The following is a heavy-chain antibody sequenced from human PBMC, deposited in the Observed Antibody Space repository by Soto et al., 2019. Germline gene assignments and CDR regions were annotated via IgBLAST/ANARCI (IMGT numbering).Heavy chain of an antibody. CDR1: GVTFSSYS. Sequence: GGSLRLSCAASGVTFSSYSMNWVRQAPGKGLEWVSSISSSSSYIYYAESVKGRITISRDNAKNSLYLQKNSLRAEDTAVDYSPRVALALSMITFPGLYYMDVWGKGTTVTVS. CDR3: PRVALALSMITFPGLYYMDV. V-gene: IGHV3-21*01. CDR2: ISSSSSYI. J-gene: IGHJ6*03. D-gene: IGHD3-16*01.